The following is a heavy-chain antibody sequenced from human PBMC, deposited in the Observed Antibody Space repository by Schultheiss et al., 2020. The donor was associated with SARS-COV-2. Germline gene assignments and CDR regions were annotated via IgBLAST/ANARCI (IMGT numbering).Heavy chain of an antibody. J-gene: IGHJ6*02. CDR3: AKEIAYSNPLDLYYYYYGMDV. CDR1: GFTFSSYG. CDR2: ISSDGSEK. Sequence: GGSLRLSCAASGFTFSSYGMHWVRQAPGKGLEWVALISSDGSEKYYADSVKGRFTISRDNSKNTLHLQMNSLRAEDTAVYYCAKEIAYSNPLDLYYYYYGMDVWGQGTTVTVSS. V-gene: IGHV3-30*18. D-gene: IGHD4-11*01.